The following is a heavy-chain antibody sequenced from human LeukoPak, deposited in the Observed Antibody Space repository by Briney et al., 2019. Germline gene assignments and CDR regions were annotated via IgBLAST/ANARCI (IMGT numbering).Heavy chain of an antibody. J-gene: IGHJ4*02. Sequence: GGSLRLSCAASGFTFDDYGMSWVRQAPGKGLEWVSFISKTSAKIYYGDSVRGRFTISRDNAKNSIHLQMGSLRVEDTAVYYCVRGDGDLFDFWGQGTLVSVSS. CDR3: VRGDGDLFDF. CDR2: ISKTSAKI. V-gene: IGHV3-21*06. CDR1: GFTFDDYG. D-gene: IGHD4-17*01.